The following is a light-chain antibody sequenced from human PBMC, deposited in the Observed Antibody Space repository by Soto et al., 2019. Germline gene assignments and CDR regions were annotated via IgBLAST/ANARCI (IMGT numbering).Light chain of an antibody. CDR3: QQYGSSPRT. CDR1: QSVSSSY. Sequence: EIVLTQSPGTLSLSPGERDTLSCRASQSVSSSYLAWYQQKPCQAPRLLIYGASSRATGIPDRFSGSGSGTDFTLTISRLEPEDFAVYYCQQYGSSPRTFGQGTKVDIK. V-gene: IGKV3-20*01. J-gene: IGKJ1*01. CDR2: GAS.